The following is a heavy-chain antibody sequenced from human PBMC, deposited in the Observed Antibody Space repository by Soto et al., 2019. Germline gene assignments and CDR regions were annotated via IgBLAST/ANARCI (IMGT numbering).Heavy chain of an antibody. CDR1: GDKFTAND. D-gene: IGHD1-26*01. J-gene: IGHJ4*02. Sequence: ASLQNSGKNCGDKFTANDIHWVRQAPGQGFEWMGWINPKSGGTKYPQKFQGRVTMTRDTSLSTVYMTLTRLTSDDTAVYYCARDLAKGGGSAGFDYWGQGTLVTVSS. CDR2: INPKSGGT. CDR3: ARDLAKGGGSAGFDY. V-gene: IGHV1-2*02.